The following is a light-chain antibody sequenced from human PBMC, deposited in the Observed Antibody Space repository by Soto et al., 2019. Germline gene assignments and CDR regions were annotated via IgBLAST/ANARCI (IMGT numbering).Light chain of an antibody. J-gene: IGKJ1*01. Sequence: EIVMTQSPATLSVSPGERATLSCRASQSVSSNLAWYQQKPGQAPRLLIYGASNRATDIPDRFSGRGSGTDFTLTISRLEPEDFAVYYCQQYNNWPRGTFGQGTKVDI. CDR2: GAS. CDR1: QSVSSN. V-gene: IGKV3D-15*01. CDR3: QQYNNWPRGT.